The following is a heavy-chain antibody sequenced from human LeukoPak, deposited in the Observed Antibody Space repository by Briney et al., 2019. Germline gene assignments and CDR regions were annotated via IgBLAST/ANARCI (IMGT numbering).Heavy chain of an antibody. D-gene: IGHD3-9*01. CDR3: ARGRLTTGGWFDP. CDR2: INHSGST. Sequence: SGTLSLTCTVSGGSISSGGYYWSWIRQPPGKGLEWIGEINHSGSTNYNPSLKSRVTISVATSQNQFSPKLTSVTAADTAVYYCARGRLTTGGWFDPWGQGTLVTVSS. V-gene: IGHV4-39*07. CDR1: GGSISSGGYY. J-gene: IGHJ5*02.